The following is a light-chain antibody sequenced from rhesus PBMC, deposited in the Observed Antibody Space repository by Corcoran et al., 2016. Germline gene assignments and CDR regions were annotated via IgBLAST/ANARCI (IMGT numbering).Light chain of an antibody. CDR1: SSDIGAYNF. J-gene: IGLJ1*01. CDR3: GSYAGSFTYYI. CDR2: EVN. Sequence: QTALTQPRSVSGSPGQSVTISCTGTSSDIGAYNFVSWYQQHPDTAPKRLIYEVNKRPSGVSDRFSGSKSGNTASLTISGLQAEDEADYFCGSYAGSFTYYIFGTGTRLTVL. V-gene: IGLV2-32*01.